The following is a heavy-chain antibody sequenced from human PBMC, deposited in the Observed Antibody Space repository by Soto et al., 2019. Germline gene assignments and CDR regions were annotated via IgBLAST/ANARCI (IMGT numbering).Heavy chain of an antibody. Sequence: PGESLKISCKGSGYSFTSYWIGWVRQMPGKGLEWMGIIYPGDSDTRYSPSFQGQVTISADKSISTAYLQWSSLKASDTAMYYCARQGWGYSSSSPTQRWFDPWGQGTLVTVSS. CDR3: ARQGWGYSSSSPTQRWFDP. J-gene: IGHJ5*02. CDR1: GYSFTSYW. D-gene: IGHD6-6*01. V-gene: IGHV5-51*01. CDR2: IYPGDSDT.